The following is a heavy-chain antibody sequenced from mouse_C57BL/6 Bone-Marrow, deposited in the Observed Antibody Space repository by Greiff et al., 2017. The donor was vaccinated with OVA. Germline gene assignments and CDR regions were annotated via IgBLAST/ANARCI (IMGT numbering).Heavy chain of an antibody. Sequence: VHLVESDAELVKPGASVKISCKVSGYTFTDHTIHWMKQRPEQGLEWIGYIYPRDGSTKYNEKFKGKATLTADKSSSTAYMQLNSLTSEDSAVYFCADYCGSSYQAWFAYWGQGTLVTVSA. D-gene: IGHD1-1*01. CDR2: IYPRDGST. CDR1: GYTFTDHT. CDR3: ADYCGSSYQAWFAY. J-gene: IGHJ3*01. V-gene: IGHV1-78*01.